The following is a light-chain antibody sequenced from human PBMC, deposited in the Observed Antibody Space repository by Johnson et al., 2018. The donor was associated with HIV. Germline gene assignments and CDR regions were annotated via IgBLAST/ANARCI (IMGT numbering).Light chain of an antibody. CDR2: RNN. CDR3: GTWDTILQTFV. V-gene: IGLV1-44*01. Sequence: QSVLTQPPSASGTPGQRVTISCSGSSSNIGSNTVNWYQQLPGTAPKLLIYRNNQRPSGVPDRFSGSKSGTSATLGIAGLQTGDEADYFCGTWDTILQTFVFGTGTEFSVL. CDR1: SSNIGSNT. J-gene: IGLJ1*01.